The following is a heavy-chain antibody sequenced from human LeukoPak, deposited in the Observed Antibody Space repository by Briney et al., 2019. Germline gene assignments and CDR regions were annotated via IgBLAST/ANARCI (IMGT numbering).Heavy chain of an antibody. Sequence: PGRSLRLSCAASGFTFSTYWMTWVRQAPGKGLEWVASIKEDGSEKYYVDSVQGRFTISRDNAKSSMYLQMNSLRAEDTGVYYCARGGYYRFEYWGQGTLVTVSS. CDR3: ARGGYYRFEY. J-gene: IGHJ4*02. CDR1: GFTFSTYW. V-gene: IGHV3-7*01. D-gene: IGHD2/OR15-2a*01. CDR2: IKEDGSEK.